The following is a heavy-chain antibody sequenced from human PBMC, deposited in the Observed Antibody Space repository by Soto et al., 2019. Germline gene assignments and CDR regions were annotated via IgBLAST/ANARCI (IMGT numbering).Heavy chain of an antibody. D-gene: IGHD4-17*01. Sequence: QVQLQESGPGLVKPSQTLSLTCTVSGGSISSGGYYWRWIRQHLGKGLEWIGYIYYSGSTYLNPSLKSRVTISVDTSKNQFSLKLSSVTAADTAGYYCARSYGDYARPDYWGQGTLVTVSS. V-gene: IGHV4-31*03. CDR2: IYYSGST. CDR3: ARSYGDYARPDY. CDR1: GGSISSGGYY. J-gene: IGHJ4*02.